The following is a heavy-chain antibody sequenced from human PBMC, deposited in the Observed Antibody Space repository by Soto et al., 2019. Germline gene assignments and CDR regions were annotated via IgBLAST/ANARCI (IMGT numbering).Heavy chain of an antibody. Sequence: SETLSLTCTVSGGSISSGTSYWSWIRQRPGKGLEWVGYIFYSGSFYYTPSLRGRVMILADTSKNQFSLKLSSVTTADTAVYYCARDHGGSGGMDVWGQGTTVTVSS. D-gene: IGHD2-15*01. CDR1: GGSISSGTSY. CDR2: IFYSGSF. V-gene: IGHV4-31*03. J-gene: IGHJ6*02. CDR3: ARDHGGSGGMDV.